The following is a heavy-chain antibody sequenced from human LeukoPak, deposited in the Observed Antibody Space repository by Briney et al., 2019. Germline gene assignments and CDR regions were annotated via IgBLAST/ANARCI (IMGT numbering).Heavy chain of an antibody. CDR1: GFTYSSYG. CDR3: ARDQNKYYYGSGSYYKGATDY. Sequence: GRSLRLSCAASGFTYSSYGMHWVRQAPGKGREWVANRKEDGSEKYYVDSVKGRFTISRDNAKNSLYLQMNSLRAEDTAVYYCARDQNKYYYGSGSYYKGATDYWGQGTLVTVSS. V-gene: IGHV3-7*01. CDR2: RKEDGSEK. D-gene: IGHD3-10*01. J-gene: IGHJ4*02.